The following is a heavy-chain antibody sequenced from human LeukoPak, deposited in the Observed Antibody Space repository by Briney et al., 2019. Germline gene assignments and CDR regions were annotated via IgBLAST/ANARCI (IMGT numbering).Heavy chain of an antibody. CDR3: AKDFVVVPGNVNYFDY. Sequence: GGSLRLSCAASRFTFSSYGMHWVRQAPGKGLEWVSAISGSGDNTYYADSVKGRFTVSRDNSKNTLYVQMKSLRAEDTAVYYCAKDFVVVPGNVNYFDYWGQGTLVTVSS. V-gene: IGHV3-23*01. J-gene: IGHJ4*02. CDR2: ISGSGDNT. CDR1: RFTFSSYG. D-gene: IGHD2-21*02.